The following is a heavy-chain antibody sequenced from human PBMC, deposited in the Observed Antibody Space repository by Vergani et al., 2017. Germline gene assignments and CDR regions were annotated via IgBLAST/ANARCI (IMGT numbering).Heavy chain of an antibody. CDR1: GFTLNTYG. J-gene: IGHJ6*02. CDR2: IRYDGSSV. D-gene: IGHD2/OR15-2a*01. Sequence: QVQILQSGGGVVQPGGSLRLSCTLSGFTLNTYGIHWVRQAPGKGLEWVSFIRYDGSSVYYGDSVKGRFTISRDKSQNTVNLQMNSLRTEDTAVYFCANSVIAGNVGVAYFGMDVWGRGTTVTVSS. V-gene: IGHV3-30*02. CDR3: ANSVIAGNVGVAYFGMDV.